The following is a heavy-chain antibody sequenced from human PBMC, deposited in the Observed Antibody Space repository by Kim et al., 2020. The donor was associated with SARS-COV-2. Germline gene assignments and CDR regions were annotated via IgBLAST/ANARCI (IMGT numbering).Heavy chain of an antibody. CDR3: ARDRVVGMDV. CDR2: NT. J-gene: IGHJ6*02. Sequence: NTNYAQKLQGRVTMTTDTSTGTAYMELRRLRSDDTAVYYCARDRVVGMDVWGQGTTVTVSS. V-gene: IGHV1-18*01. D-gene: IGHD2-15*01.